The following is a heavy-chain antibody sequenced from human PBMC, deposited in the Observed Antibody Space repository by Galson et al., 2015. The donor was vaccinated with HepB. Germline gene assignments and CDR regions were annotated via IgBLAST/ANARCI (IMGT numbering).Heavy chain of an antibody. CDR1: GFTFRNAW. Sequence: SLRLSCAASGFTFRNAWMSWVRQAPGKGLEWVGRIKKKSEGGTTDYAAPVKGRFTISRDDSKNTLYREMNSLKTEDTALYYCTTFLEMTTVQYWGQGTLVTVSS. J-gene: IGHJ4*02. CDR3: TTFLEMTTVQY. CDR2: IKKKSEGGTT. D-gene: IGHD4-11*01. V-gene: IGHV3-15*01.